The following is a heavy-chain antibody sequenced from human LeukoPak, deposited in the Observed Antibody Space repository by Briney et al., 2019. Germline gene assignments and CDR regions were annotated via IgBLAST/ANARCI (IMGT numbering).Heavy chain of an antibody. Sequence: PSETLSLTCAVYGGSFSGHYWSWIRQPPGKGLEWIGEINHSGSTNCNPSLKSRVTISVDTSKNQFSLKLSSVTAADTAVYYCARCPRMTYYYGSGSYRAFDIWGQGTMVTVSS. V-gene: IGHV4-34*01. J-gene: IGHJ3*02. CDR2: INHSGST. CDR3: ARCPRMTYYYGSGSYRAFDI. D-gene: IGHD3-10*01. CDR1: GGSFSGHY.